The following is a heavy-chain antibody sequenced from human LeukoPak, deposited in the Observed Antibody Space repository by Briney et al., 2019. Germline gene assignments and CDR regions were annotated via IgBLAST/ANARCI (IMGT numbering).Heavy chain of an antibody. D-gene: IGHD4-11*01. J-gene: IGHJ6*03. CDR2: MNPNSGNT. Sequence: ASVKVSCKASGYTFTSYDINWVRQATGQGLEWMGWMNPNSGNTGYAQKFQGRVTITRNTSISTAYMELSSLRSEDTAVYYRARVETTVTTDYYYYMDVWGKGTTVTVSS. V-gene: IGHV1-8*03. CDR3: ARVETTVTTDYYYYMDV. CDR1: GYTFTSYD.